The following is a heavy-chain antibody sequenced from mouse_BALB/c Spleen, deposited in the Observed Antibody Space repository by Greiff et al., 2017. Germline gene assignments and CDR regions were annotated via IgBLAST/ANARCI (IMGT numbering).Heavy chain of an antibody. CDR2: ISSGGSYT. CDR3: AREDDYDGRAFDY. J-gene: IGHJ2*01. CDR1: GFTFSSYA. Sequence: EVHLVESGGGLVKPGGSLKLSCAASGFTFSSYAMSWVRQTPEKRLEWVATISSGGSYTYYPDSVKGRFTISRDNAKNTLYLQMSSLRSEDTAMYYCAREDDYDGRAFDYWGQGTTLTVSS. V-gene: IGHV5-9-3*01. D-gene: IGHD2-4*01.